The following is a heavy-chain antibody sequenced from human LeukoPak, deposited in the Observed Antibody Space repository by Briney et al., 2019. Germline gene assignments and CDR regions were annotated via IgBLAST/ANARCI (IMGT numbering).Heavy chain of an antibody. Sequence: SETLSLTCGVSGGSISNTNWWTWFRQPPGKGLEWIGEVNLQGSTNYNPSLKSRVAISADKSENHISLKLTSVTAADTAVYYCAREGGPYRPLDYSGQGTLVTVAS. CDR2: VNLQGST. J-gene: IGHJ4*02. V-gene: IGHV4-4*02. CDR1: GGSISNTNW. CDR3: AREGGPYRPLDY.